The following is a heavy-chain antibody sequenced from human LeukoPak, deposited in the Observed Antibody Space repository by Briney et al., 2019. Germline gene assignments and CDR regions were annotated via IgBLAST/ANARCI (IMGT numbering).Heavy chain of an antibody. Sequence: SETLSLTCTVSGGSLSSHYWSWIRQPPGKGLEWIGYIYYSGSTNYNPSLKSRVTISVDTSKNQFSLKLSSVTAADTAVYYCARYYYDSSGYYIDGHFDYWGQGTLVTVSS. CDR3: ARYYYDSSGYYIDGHFDY. D-gene: IGHD3-22*01. CDR1: GGSLSSHY. CDR2: IYYSGST. V-gene: IGHV4-59*11. J-gene: IGHJ4*02.